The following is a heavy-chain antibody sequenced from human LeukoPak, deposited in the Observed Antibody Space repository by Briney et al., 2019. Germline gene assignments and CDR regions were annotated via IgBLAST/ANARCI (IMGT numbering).Heavy chain of an antibody. J-gene: IGHJ4*02. CDR1: GYTLTELS. CDR2: SDPEDGET. CDR3: ATGRHDFWSGYYTTSFDY. V-gene: IGHV1-24*01. D-gene: IGHD3-3*01. Sequence: GASVKVSCKVSGYTLTELSMHWVRQAPGKGLEWMGGSDPEDGETIYAQKFQGRVTMTEDTSTDTAYMELSSLRSEDTAVYYCATGRHDFWSGYYTTSFDYWGQGTLVTVSS.